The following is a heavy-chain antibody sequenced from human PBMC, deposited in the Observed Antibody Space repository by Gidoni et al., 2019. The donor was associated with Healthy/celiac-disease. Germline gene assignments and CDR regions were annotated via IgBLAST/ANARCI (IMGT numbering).Heavy chain of an antibody. CDR3: AGYNLIG. V-gene: IGHV3-43*02. Sequence: EVQLVESGGGVVQPGGSLRLSCSASGFTFDDYAMHWVRQAPGKGLEWVSLISGDGGSTYYADSVKGRFTISRDNSKNSLYLQMNSLRTEDTALYYCAGYNLIGWGQGTLVTVSS. J-gene: IGHJ4*02. CDR2: ISGDGGST. CDR1: GFTFDDYA. D-gene: IGHD5-12*01.